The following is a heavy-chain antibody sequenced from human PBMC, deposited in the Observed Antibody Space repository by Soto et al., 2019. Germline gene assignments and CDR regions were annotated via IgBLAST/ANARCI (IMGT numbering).Heavy chain of an antibody. CDR2: IKSQSYGGTS. J-gene: IGHJ4*02. CDR3: TIQAVPTIEGFYY. CDR1: GFTFGDYA. D-gene: IGHD5-12*01. Sequence: LRLSCAGSGFTFGDYAVSWVRQAPGKGLEWVGFIKSQSYGGTSDYAASVNGRFTISRDDSKSVAFLQMNSLKTEDTGIYYCTIQAVPTIEGFYYWGQGTLVTVSS. V-gene: IGHV3-49*04.